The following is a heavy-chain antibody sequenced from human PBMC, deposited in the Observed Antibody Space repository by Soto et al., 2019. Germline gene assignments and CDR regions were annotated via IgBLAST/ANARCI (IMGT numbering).Heavy chain of an antibody. V-gene: IGHV1-2*02. D-gene: IGHD3-22*01. J-gene: IGHJ4*02. CDR2: NNPNSGVT. Sequence: ASVEVSCKXSGYTFFEFYMHWVQQAPGRGLEWLGWNNPNSGVTHYTGKFHGRVTMTRDTSVSTSYMELGGLRSDDTAVYYCARDPYYYEGYVYRIHFDYWVQVTLVTVSP. CDR1: GYTFFEFY. CDR3: ARDPYYYEGYVYRIHFDY.